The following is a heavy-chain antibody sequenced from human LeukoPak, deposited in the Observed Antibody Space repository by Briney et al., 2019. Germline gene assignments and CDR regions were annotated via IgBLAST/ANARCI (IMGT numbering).Heavy chain of an antibody. D-gene: IGHD2-8*02. CDR1: GGSIRSNY. V-gene: IGHV4-59*01. CDR3: ARSTGGLSYFDD. Sequence: TSETLSLTCTVSGGSIRSNYWSWVRQPPGKGLEWIGYIYDSGTTDYNPSLKSRATISEDMSKNQFSLKVRSVTAADTAVYYCARSTGGLSYFDDWGAGILVTVSS. J-gene: IGHJ4*02. CDR2: IYDSGTT.